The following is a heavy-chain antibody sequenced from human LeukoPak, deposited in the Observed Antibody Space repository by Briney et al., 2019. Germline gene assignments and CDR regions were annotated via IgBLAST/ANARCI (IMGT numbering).Heavy chain of an antibody. CDR3: ARVYSSSWYDGYYYYMDV. CDR2: IIPIFGTA. V-gene: IGHV1-69*05. D-gene: IGHD6-13*01. Sequence: SVKVSCKASGYTFTSYDINWVRQAPGQGLEWMGGIIPIFGTANYAQKFQGRVTITTDESTSTAYMELSSLRSEDTAVYYCARVYSSSWYDGYYYYMDVWGKGTTVTVSS. J-gene: IGHJ6*03. CDR1: GYTFTSYD.